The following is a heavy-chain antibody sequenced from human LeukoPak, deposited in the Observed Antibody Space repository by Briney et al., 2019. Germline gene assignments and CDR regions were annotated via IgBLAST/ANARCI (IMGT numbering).Heavy chain of an antibody. Sequence: FETLSLTCGVSGGSISSTNWWSWVRQPPGQGLEWIGEVSLSGPTNYNPSLNSRVTVSLDKSKNHLSLNLTSVTAADTAVYYCSRENGAFSPFGYWGQGTLVTVPS. V-gene: IGHV4-4*02. CDR3: SRENGAFSPFGY. D-gene: IGHD2-8*01. CDR2: VSLSGPT. CDR1: GGSISSTNW. J-gene: IGHJ4*02.